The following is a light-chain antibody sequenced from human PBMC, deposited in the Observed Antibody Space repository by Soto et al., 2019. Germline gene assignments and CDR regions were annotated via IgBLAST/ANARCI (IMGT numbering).Light chain of an antibody. V-gene: IGKV3-20*01. CDR3: QQHGRSPIT. J-gene: IGKJ4*01. Sequence: EIVLTQSPATLSLSPGERATLSCRASQSVSSYLAWYQQKPGQAPRLLIYGASSRATGIPDRFSGSGSGTDFTLTITRLEPEDFAVYHCQQHGRSPITFGGGTKVDIK. CDR1: QSVSSY. CDR2: GAS.